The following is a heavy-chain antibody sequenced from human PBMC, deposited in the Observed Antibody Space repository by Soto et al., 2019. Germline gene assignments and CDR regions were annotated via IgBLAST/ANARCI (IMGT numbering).Heavy chain of an antibody. CDR3: AKERDVVVVAAPFHY. Sequence: QVPLVESGGGVVQPGRSLRLSCAASGFTFSSYGMHWVRQAPGQGLEGVAVISYDGSNKYYADSVKGRFTISRDNSKNTLYLQMSSLRAEDTAVYYCAKERDVVVVAAPFHYWGQGTLVTVSS. J-gene: IGHJ4*02. D-gene: IGHD2-15*01. CDR1: GFTFSSYG. CDR2: ISYDGSNK. V-gene: IGHV3-30*18.